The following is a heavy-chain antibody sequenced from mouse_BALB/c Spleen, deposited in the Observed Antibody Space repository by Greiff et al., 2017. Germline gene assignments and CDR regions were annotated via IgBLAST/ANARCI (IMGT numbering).Heavy chain of an antibody. CDR1: GFTFSDYY. CDR3: ARDGDSTTMISLYFDY. D-gene: IGHD2-4*01. V-gene: IGHV5-4*02. Sequence: EVQRVESGGGLVKPGGSLKLSCAASGFTFSDYYMYWVRQTPEKRLEWVATISDGGSYTYYPDSVKGRFTISRDNAKNNLYLQMSSLKSEDTAMYYCARDGDSTTMISLYFDYWGQGTTLTVSS. J-gene: IGHJ2*01. CDR2: ISDGGSYT.